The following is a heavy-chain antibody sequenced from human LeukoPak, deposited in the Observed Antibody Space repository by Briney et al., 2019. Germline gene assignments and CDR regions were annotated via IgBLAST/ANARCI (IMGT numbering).Heavy chain of an antibody. CDR1: GGSISDGNSY. D-gene: IGHD7-27*01. CDR2: IYTSGST. V-gene: IGHV4-61*02. Sequence: SETLSLTCTVSGGSISDGNSYWNWIRQPAGKGLEWIGRIYTSGSTNYNPSLKSRVTISVDTSKNQFSLRLSSVTAADTAVYYCARRGEYWGQGTLVTVSS. CDR3: ARRGEY. J-gene: IGHJ4*02.